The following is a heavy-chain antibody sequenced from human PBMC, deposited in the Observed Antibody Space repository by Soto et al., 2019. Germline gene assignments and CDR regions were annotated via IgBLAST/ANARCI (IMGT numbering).Heavy chain of an antibody. Sequence: QVQLVESGGGLVKPGGSLRLSCAASGFTFSDYYRSWIRQAPGTGLEWVSYISSSGSTIYYADSEKGRFAISRDNAKNSLYLQMNSLSAADTAVYYCARDSHPIIAADIVVVADAADYWGQGALVTVSS. CDR2: ISSSGSTI. CDR3: ARDSHPIIAADIVVVADAADY. J-gene: IGHJ4*02. D-gene: IGHD2-2*01. V-gene: IGHV3-11*01. CDR1: GFTFSDYY.